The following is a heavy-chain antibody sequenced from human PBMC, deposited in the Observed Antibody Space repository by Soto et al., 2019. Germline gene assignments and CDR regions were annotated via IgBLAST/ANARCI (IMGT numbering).Heavy chain of an antibody. CDR3: VRDLGRDWDTRFDY. V-gene: IGHV3-7*01. J-gene: IGHJ4*02. CDR1: GFTFSSYW. Sequence: GGSLRLSCAVSGFTFSSYWMSWVRQAPGKGLEWVAKINPDGSEKKYVDSVKGRISISRDNAKNSLYLQMNSLRAEDTAVYFYVRDLGRDWDTRFDYWGPGTLVTVSS. CDR2: INPDGSEK. D-gene: IGHD3-16*01.